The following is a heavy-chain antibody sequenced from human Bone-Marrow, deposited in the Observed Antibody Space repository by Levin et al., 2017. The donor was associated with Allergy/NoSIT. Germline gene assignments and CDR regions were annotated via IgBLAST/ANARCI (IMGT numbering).Heavy chain of an antibody. D-gene: IGHD6-19*01. CDR2: IIGIFGTT. CDR3: ARHNGYSSGWLGH. Sequence: GASVKVSCKTSGVTLSSNAISWVRQAPGQGLEWMGGIIGIFGTTNYAQKFQGRVTITADKSTTTTYMELSSLRSEDTAMYYCARHNGYSSGWLGHWGQGTLVIVSS. CDR1: GVTLSSNA. J-gene: IGHJ4*02. V-gene: IGHV1-69*06.